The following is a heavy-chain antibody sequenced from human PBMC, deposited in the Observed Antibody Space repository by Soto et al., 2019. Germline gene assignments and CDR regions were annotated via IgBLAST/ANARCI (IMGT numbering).Heavy chain of an antibody. CDR2: ISWISDNI. CDR1: GFNFDDYA. Sequence: EVQLVESGGDLVQPGRSLRLSCAASGFNFDDYAMYWVRQAPGKGLEWVSGISWISDNIGYADSVKGRFTISRDNAKNSLYLQMNSLRAEDTALYYCVKDRDYGSGSLGFDYWGQGTLVTVSS. V-gene: IGHV3-9*01. D-gene: IGHD3-10*01. J-gene: IGHJ4*02. CDR3: VKDRDYGSGSLGFDY.